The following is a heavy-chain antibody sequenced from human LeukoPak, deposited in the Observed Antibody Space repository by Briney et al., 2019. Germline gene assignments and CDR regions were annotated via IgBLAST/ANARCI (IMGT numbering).Heavy chain of an antibody. Sequence: GGPLRLSCAASGFTFSSYAMHWVRQAPGKGLEWVAVISYDGSNKYYADSVKGRFTISRDNSKNTLYLQMNSLRAEDTAVYYCARAWVYSSSSFDYWGQGTLVTVSS. J-gene: IGHJ4*02. V-gene: IGHV3-30-3*01. CDR3: ARAWVYSSSSFDY. CDR2: ISYDGSNK. D-gene: IGHD6-13*01. CDR1: GFTFSSYA.